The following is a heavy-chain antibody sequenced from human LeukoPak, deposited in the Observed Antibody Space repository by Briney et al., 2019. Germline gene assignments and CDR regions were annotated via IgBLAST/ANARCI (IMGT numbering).Heavy chain of an antibody. Sequence: NPSETLSLTCTVSGGSISSYYWSWIRQPAGKGLEWIGRIYTSGSTNYNPSLKSRVTMSVDTSKNQSSLKLSSVTAADTAVYYCARDAAGKAMKGFDYWGQGTLVTVSS. D-gene: IGHD6-13*01. CDR2: IYTSGST. CDR3: ARDAAGKAMKGFDY. J-gene: IGHJ4*02. CDR1: GGSISSYY. V-gene: IGHV4-4*07.